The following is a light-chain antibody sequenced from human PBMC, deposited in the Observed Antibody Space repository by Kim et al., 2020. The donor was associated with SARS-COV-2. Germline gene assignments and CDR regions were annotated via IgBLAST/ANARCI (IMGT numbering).Light chain of an antibody. J-gene: IGKJ4*01. CDR1: QGISSY. V-gene: IGKV1-17*03. CDR3: LQHKSYPLT. CDR2: AAS. Sequence: DIQMTQSPSAMSASVGDRVTITCRASQGISSYLDWFQQKPGKVPKSLIYAASNLQSGVPSRFSGSGSGTEFTLTISSLQPEDFATYYCLQHKSYPLTFGGGTKLEIK.